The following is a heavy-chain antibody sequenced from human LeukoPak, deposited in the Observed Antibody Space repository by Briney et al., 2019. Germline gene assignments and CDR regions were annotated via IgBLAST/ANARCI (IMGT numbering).Heavy chain of an antibody. V-gene: IGHV3-48*03. CDR1: GFTFTSHE. D-gene: IGHD2-8*01. Sequence: GGSLRLSCAASGFTFTSHEMNWVRQAPGKGLEWVSYISNSGTTIYYADSVKGRFTISRDNAKNSLYLQMNSLRAEDTALYYCAREANTAFDYWGQGTLVTVSS. CDR3: AREANTAFDY. J-gene: IGHJ4*02. CDR2: ISNSGTTI.